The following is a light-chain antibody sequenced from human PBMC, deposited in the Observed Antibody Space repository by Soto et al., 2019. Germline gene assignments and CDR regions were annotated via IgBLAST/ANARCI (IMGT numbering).Light chain of an antibody. J-gene: IGKJ4*01. CDR1: ETVSNW. Sequence: DTQMTQSPSTLSASVGDRVTITCRASETVSNWLAWYQQKPGKAPILLIYDASSLESGVPSRFSGSGSGTEFTLTISSLQPDDSATYYCQQYNSYPLLSFGGGTKVEIK. CDR3: QQYNSYPLLS. CDR2: DAS. V-gene: IGKV1-5*01.